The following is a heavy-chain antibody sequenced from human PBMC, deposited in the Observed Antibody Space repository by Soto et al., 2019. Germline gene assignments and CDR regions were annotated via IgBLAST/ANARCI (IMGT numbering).Heavy chain of an antibody. D-gene: IGHD2-2*01. J-gene: IGHJ5*02. CDR2: INPNSGGT. CDR3: ARSGYCSSTSCYVDWFDP. CDR1: GYTFTGYY. Sequence: QVQLVQSGAEVKKPGASAKVSCKASGYTFTGYYMHWVRQAPGQGLEWMGWINPNSGGTNYAQKFQGWVTMTRDTSISTAYMELSRLRSDDTAVYYCARSGYCSSTSCYVDWFDPWGQGTLVTVSS. V-gene: IGHV1-2*04.